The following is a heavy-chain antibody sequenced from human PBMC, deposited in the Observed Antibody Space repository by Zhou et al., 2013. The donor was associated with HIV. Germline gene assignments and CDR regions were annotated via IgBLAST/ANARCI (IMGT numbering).Heavy chain of an antibody. D-gene: IGHD6-6*01. CDR2: IIPIFGTA. J-gene: IGHJ4*02. CDR1: GGAFSSYG. CDR3: AREWGPFGSSSEGAFDY. Sequence: QVQLVQSGAEVKKPGSSVKVSCKASGGAFSSYGFSWVRQVPGQGLEWMGGIIPIFGTANYAQKFQGRVTITTDESTSTAYMELSSLRSEDTAVYYCAREWGPFGSSSEGAFDYWGQGTLVTVSS. V-gene: IGHV1-69*05.